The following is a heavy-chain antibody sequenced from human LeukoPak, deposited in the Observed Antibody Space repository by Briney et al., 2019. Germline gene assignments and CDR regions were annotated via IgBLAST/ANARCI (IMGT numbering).Heavy chain of an antibody. CDR3: ARYGYSGYDLGRQDETQDRNFYYYMDV. J-gene: IGHJ6*03. CDR1: GESFSGYY. Sequence: SETLSLTCSVYGESFSGYYWNWIRQTPGKGLEWIAEIIHSGNSNNNPSLKSRVIISVDTSKPKFSLKLSSVTAADTAVYYCARYGYSGYDLGRQDETQDRNFYYYMDVWGKGTTVTISS. CDR2: IIHSGNS. D-gene: IGHD5-12*01. V-gene: IGHV4-34*12.